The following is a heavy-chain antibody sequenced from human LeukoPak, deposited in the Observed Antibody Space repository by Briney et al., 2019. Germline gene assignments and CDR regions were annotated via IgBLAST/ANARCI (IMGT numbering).Heavy chain of an antibody. CDR3: ATDLYYYDSSGYHDVFDI. D-gene: IGHD3-22*01. CDR2: ISAYHGDT. CDR1: GYTFTSYG. J-gene: IGHJ3*02. Sequence: GASVKVSCKASGYTFTSYGISWVREAPGQGLEWMGGISAYHGDTYYSQKLQGRGTLTTDTSTNTAYMELRSLRSDETAVYDCATDLYYYDSSGYHDVFDIWGQGKMVTVSS. V-gene: IGHV1-18*01.